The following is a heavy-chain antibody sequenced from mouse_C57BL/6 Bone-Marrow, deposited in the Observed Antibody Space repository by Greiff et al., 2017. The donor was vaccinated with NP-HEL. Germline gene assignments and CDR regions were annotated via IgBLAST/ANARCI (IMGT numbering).Heavy chain of an antibody. J-gene: IGHJ3*01. CDR2: INTNYGTN. V-gene: IGHV1-39*01. CDR3: ASSSKADLGFAY. CDR1: GYSFTDYY. D-gene: IGHD1-1*01. Sequence: VQLQQSGPELVKPSASVKLSCYASGYSFTDYYLNWVMQRHGKSLEWFGVINTNYGTNSYNQKFKGKVTFTVDQSSSTDYMKLNSMTSGNSAVECSASSSKADLGFAYWGQGTLVTVSA.